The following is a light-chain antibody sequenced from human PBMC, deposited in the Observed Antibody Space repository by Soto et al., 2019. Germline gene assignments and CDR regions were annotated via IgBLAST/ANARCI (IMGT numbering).Light chain of an antibody. CDR2: DAS. V-gene: IGKV3-15*01. CDR1: QGFXTY. J-gene: IGKJ5*01. CDR3: QQYKNWTIT. Sequence: TQFPARLSFSPGERATLSCRASQGFXTYVVWYQQKPGQAPRVRXDDASTRATGSPARLSGSGSGTEFTLTISSLQSEDFSVYYRQQYKNWTITFGQGTRLEIK.